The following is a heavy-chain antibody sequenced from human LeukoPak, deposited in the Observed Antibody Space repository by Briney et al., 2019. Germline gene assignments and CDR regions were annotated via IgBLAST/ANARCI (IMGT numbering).Heavy chain of an antibody. CDR3: ARSTYDFWSGYYTPYYYYGMDV. Sequence: PGRSLRLSCAASGFTFSSYAMHWVRQAPGKGLEWVAVISYDGSNKYYADSVKGRFTISRDNSKNTLYLQMNSLRAEDTAVYYCARSTYDFWSGYYTPYYYYGMDVWGQGTTVTVSS. CDR1: GFTFSSYA. V-gene: IGHV3-30*04. D-gene: IGHD3-3*01. CDR2: ISYDGSNK. J-gene: IGHJ6*02.